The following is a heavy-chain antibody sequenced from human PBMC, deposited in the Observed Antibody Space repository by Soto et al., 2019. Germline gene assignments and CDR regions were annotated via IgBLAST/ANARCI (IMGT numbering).Heavy chain of an antibody. V-gene: IGHV4-30-4*01. CDR3: ARELSNSPDYFDF. CDR2: IYYSGRT. CDR1: GGSISSDDYY. Sequence: SETLSLTCTVSGGSISSDDYYWSWIRQPPGKGLEWIGYIYYSGRTAYNPSLKSRLIISIDTSKNQFSLNLSSMSATDTAVYYCARELSNSPDYFDFSGQGTLVTVSS. J-gene: IGHJ4*02. D-gene: IGHD6-6*01.